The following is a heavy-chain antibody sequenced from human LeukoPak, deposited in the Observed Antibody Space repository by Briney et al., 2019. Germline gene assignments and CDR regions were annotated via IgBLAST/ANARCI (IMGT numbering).Heavy chain of an antibody. J-gene: IGHJ4*02. CDR1: GGSFSGYY. CDR3: ASRYCSSTSCLFDY. D-gene: IGHD2-2*01. Sequence: SETLSLTCAVYGGSFSGYYWSWIRQPPGKGLEWIGEINHSGSTNYNPFLKSRVTISVDTSKNQFSLKLSSVTAADTAVYYCASRYCSSTSCLFDYWGQGTLVTVSS. CDR2: INHSGST. V-gene: IGHV4-34*01.